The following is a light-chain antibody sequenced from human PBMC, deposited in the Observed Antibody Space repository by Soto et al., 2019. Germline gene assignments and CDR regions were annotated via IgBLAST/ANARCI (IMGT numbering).Light chain of an antibody. CDR2: SYN. V-gene: IGLV1-44*01. J-gene: IGLJ1*01. CDR1: SSNNGSNT. Sequence: QSVLTQPPSASGTPGQRVTISCSGSSSNNGSNTVNWYQQLPGTAPKLLIYSYNQRPSGVPDRFSGSKSGTSASLAISGLQSEDEADYYCAAWDDSPNGYVFGTGTKLTVL. CDR3: AAWDDSPNGYV.